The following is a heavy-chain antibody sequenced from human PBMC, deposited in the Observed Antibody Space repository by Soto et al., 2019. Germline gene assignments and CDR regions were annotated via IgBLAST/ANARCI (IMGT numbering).Heavy chain of an antibody. D-gene: IGHD3-3*01. V-gene: IGHV3-72*01. Sequence: PGGSLRLSCAASGFSISDHFVDWVRQAPEKGLEWVGRTRNRANSYTTEYAASVKGRFTISRDDSRNSVYLQMNSLKTEDTAVYYCTRHDSNYDFWSGSPPRYGMDVWGQGTTVTVSS. CDR1: GFSISDHF. CDR2: TRNRANSYTT. CDR3: TRHDSNYDFWSGSPPRYGMDV. J-gene: IGHJ6*02.